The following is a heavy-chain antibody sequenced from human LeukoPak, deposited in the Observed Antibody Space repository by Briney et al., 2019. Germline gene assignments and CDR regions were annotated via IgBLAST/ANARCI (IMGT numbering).Heavy chain of an antibody. D-gene: IGHD5/OR15-5a*01. Sequence: SETLSLTCTVSGGSISSYYWSWIRQPPGKGLEWIGYIYYSGSTNYNPSLKSRVTISVDTSKNQFSLKLSSVTAADTAMYYCARSSLQDAFDIWGQGTMVTVSS. CDR1: GGSISSYY. V-gene: IGHV4-59*01. J-gene: IGHJ3*02. CDR3: ARSSLQDAFDI. CDR2: IYYSGST.